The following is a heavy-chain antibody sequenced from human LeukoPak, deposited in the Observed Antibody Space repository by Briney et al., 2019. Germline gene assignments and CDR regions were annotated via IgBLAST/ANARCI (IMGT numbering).Heavy chain of an antibody. CDR1: GFTFSSYA. V-gene: IGHV3-53*01. Sequence: TGGSLRLSCAASGFTFSSYAMSWVRQAPGKGLEWVSVIYSGGSTYYADSVKGRFTISRDNSKNTLYLQMNSLRAEDTAVYYCTFVRGVKEYYFDYWGQGTLVTVSS. CDR3: TFVRGVKEYYFDY. CDR2: IYSGGST. D-gene: IGHD3-10*01. J-gene: IGHJ4*02.